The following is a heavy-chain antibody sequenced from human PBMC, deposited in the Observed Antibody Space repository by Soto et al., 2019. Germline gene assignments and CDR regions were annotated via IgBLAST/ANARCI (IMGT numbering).Heavy chain of an antibody. Sequence: EVQLVESGGGLVKPGGSLRLSCAASGFTFSSYSMNWVRQAPGKGLEWVSSISSSSSYIYYADSVKGRLTISRDNAKNSLYLQMNSLRAEDTAVYYCARLDSSGYRFTYWGQGTLVTVSS. D-gene: IGHD3-22*01. CDR2: ISSSSSYI. J-gene: IGHJ4*02. CDR1: GFTFSSYS. V-gene: IGHV3-21*01. CDR3: ARLDSSGYRFTY.